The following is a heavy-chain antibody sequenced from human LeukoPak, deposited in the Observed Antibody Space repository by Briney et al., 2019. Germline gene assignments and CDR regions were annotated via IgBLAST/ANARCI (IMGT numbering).Heavy chain of an antibody. V-gene: IGHV1-18*01. CDR3: AMKAVPRPRLYDAFDF. Sequence: ASVKVSCKTSGYMFLIYGITWVRQAPGQGLDWMGWISTYSGDTNYAQKFQGRVTMTTDTSTNTAYMELRSLRSDDTATYYCAMKAVPRPRLYDAFDFWGQGTVVTVSS. CDR2: ISTYSGDT. CDR1: GYMFLIYG. J-gene: IGHJ3*01. D-gene: IGHD2-2*02.